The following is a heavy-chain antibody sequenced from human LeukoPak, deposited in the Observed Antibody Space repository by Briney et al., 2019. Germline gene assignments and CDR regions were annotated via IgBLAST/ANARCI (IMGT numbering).Heavy chain of an antibody. D-gene: IGHD6-13*01. Sequence: ASETLSLTCTVSGDSMSDYFWTWIRQPPGKGLEWIGYAADTGSTNYSPSLKSRVTISVDTSKNQFSLKLRSVTAADTAVYYCARISSSNWYNERGAFDVWGQGTLVTVSS. V-gene: IGHV4-59*01. CDR1: GDSMSDYF. CDR3: ARISSSNWYNERGAFDV. CDR2: AADTGST. J-gene: IGHJ4*02.